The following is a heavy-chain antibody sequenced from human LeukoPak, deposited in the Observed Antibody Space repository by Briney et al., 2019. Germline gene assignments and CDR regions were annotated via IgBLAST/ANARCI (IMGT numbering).Heavy chain of an antibody. V-gene: IGHV3-30*02. CDR1: GFTFSSYG. CDR2: IRYDGSNK. Sequence: PGGSLRLSCAASGFTFSSYGMHWVRQAPGKGLEWVAFIRYDGSNKYHADSVKGRFTISRDNSKNTLYLQMNSLRAEDTAVYYCAKDRPSCYDYWGQGTLVTVSS. J-gene: IGHJ4*02. D-gene: IGHD2-2*01. CDR3: AKDRPSCYDY.